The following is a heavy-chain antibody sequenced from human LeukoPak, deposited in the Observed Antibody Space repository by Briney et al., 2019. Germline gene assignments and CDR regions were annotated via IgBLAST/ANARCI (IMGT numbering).Heavy chain of an antibody. Sequence: PSETLSLTCAVSGVSISSGGYSWSWIRQPPGKGLEWIGYIYHSGSIYYNPSLKSRVTISVDRSKNQISLKLSSVTAADTAVYYCARGASSGYYQNWFDPWGQGTLVTVSS. CDR2: IYHSGSI. J-gene: IGHJ5*02. V-gene: IGHV4-30-2*01. D-gene: IGHD3-22*01. CDR3: ARGASSGYYQNWFDP. CDR1: GVSISSGGYS.